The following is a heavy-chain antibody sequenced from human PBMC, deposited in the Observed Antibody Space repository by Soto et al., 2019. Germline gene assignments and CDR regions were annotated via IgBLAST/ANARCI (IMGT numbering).Heavy chain of an antibody. CDR3: AHPRGYGVFDAVDI. Sequence: PGGSLRLSCAASGFIFSTYAMNWVRQAPGKGLEWVSAISSSGDSAYYAEAVRGRFTISRDNSINTRYLQMRSLRPEDTAVYYCAHPRGYGVFDAVDIWGQGTMVTVSS. V-gene: IGHV3-23*01. CDR1: GFIFSTYA. D-gene: IGHD4-17*01. J-gene: IGHJ3*02. CDR2: ISSSGDSA.